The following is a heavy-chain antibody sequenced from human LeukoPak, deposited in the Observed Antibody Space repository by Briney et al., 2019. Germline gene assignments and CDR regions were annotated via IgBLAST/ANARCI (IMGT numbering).Heavy chain of an antibody. Sequence: GGSLRLSCAASGFTFNNYGMSWVRQAPGKGLERVSSISGSSDTYYADSVKGRFTISRDNSKNTLYLQMSSLRAEDTAVYYCARGERYCTNGICYERAYKWFDPWGQGTLVTVSS. CDR2: ISGSSDT. V-gene: IGHV3-23*01. CDR1: GFTFNNYG. D-gene: IGHD2-8*01. J-gene: IGHJ5*02. CDR3: ARGERYCTNGICYERAYKWFDP.